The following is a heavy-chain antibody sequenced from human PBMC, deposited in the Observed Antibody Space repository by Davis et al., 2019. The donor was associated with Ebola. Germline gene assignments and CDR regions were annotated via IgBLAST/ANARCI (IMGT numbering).Heavy chain of an antibody. Sequence: MPSETLSLTCTVSGDSITSNDYYWGWIRQSPGRGLEWIGTFYYSGITFYNPSLKSRIIVSVDPSRNQFSLRLSSVSAADTAIYYCVRLSIVAPETLYYNYDVDVWGKGTTVAVSS. CDR3: VRLSIVAPETLYYNYDVDV. J-gene: IGHJ6*04. CDR1: GDSITSNDYY. CDR2: FYYSGIT. V-gene: IGHV4-39*01. D-gene: IGHD6-13*01.